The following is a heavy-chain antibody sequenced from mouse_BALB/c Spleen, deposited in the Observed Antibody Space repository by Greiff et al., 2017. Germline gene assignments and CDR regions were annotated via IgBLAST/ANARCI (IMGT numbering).Heavy chain of an antibody. J-gene: IGHJ3*01. CDR1: GYTFTSYW. V-gene: IGHV1S81*02. Sequence: QVQLQQPGAELVKPGASVKLSCKASGYTFTSYWMHWVKQRPGQGLEWIGEINPSNGRTNYNEKFKSKAILTVDKSSSTAYMQLSSLTSEDSAVYYCARETGTRGFAYWGQGTLVTVSA. CDR3: ARETGTRGFAY. D-gene: IGHD3-2*01. CDR2: INPSNGRT.